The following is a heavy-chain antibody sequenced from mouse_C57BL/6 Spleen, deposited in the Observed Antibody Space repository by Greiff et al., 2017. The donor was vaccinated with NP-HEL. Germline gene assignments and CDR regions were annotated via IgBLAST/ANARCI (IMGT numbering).Heavy chain of an antibody. CDR1: GFTFNTYA. V-gene: IGHV10-3*01. CDR3: VRVAGLGFDY. Sequence: EVQVVESGGGLVQPKGSLKLSCAASGFTFNTYAMHWVRQAPGKGLEWVARIRSKSSNYATYYADSVKDRFTIYKDDSQSMLYLQMNNLKAEDTAMYYCVRVAGLGFDYWGQGTTLTVSS. J-gene: IGHJ2*01. D-gene: IGHD1-2*01. CDR2: IRSKSSNYAT.